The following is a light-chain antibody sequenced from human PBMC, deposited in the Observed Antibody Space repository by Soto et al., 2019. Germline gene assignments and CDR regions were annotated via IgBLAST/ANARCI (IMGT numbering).Light chain of an antibody. CDR3: QQANSFPSFT. CDR1: QGISRW. J-gene: IGKJ3*01. V-gene: IGKV1-12*02. Sequence: DIQMTQSPSSVSASVGDRVTITCRASQGISRWLAWYQQKPGKAPKLLIYAATSLQSGVPSRFSGSGSGTDFTLTISSLQPEDFATYYCQQANSFPSFTFGPGTKVDSK. CDR2: AAT.